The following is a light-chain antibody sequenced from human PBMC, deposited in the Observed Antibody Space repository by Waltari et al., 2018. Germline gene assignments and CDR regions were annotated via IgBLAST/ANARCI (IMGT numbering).Light chain of an antibody. J-gene: IGLJ3*02. CDR2: RNN. V-gene: IGLV1-47*01. CDR3: AAWDDSLSGPV. Sequence: QSVLTHPPSWSGTPGQRVHIPSSGARSKLGSNYVYWYQQLPGTAPKLLIYRNNQRPSGVPDRFSGSKSGTSASLAISGLRSEDEADYYCAAWDDSLSGPVFGGGTKLTVL. CDR1: RSKLGSNY.